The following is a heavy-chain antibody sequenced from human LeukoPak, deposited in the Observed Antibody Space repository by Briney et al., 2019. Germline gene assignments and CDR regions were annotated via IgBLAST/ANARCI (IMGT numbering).Heavy chain of an antibody. V-gene: IGHV4-34*01. CDR3: ARAVGSSESNWFDP. J-gene: IGHJ5*02. CDR2: INHSGST. D-gene: IGHD1-26*01. Sequence: PSETLSLTCAVYGGSFSGYYWSWIRQPPGKGLEWIGEINHSGSTNYNPSLESRVTISVGTSKNQFSLKLNSVTAADTAVYYCARAVGSSESNWFDPWGQGTLATVSS. CDR1: GGSFSGYY.